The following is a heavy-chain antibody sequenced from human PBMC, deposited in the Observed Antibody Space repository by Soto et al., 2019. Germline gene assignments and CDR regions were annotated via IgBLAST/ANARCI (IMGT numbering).Heavy chain of an antibody. Sequence: EVQMLESGGGLVQPGGSLRLSCAASGFTFSTYAMSWVRQAPGKGLEWVSAISGRVGSTYYADSVKGRFTISRDNSKSTLYLQMNRLRAEDTAVYYCARGYSGYDLNWFDPWGQGTLVTVSS. CDR1: GFTFSTYA. CDR3: ARGYSGYDLNWFDP. CDR2: ISGRVGST. J-gene: IGHJ5*02. V-gene: IGHV3-23*01. D-gene: IGHD5-12*01.